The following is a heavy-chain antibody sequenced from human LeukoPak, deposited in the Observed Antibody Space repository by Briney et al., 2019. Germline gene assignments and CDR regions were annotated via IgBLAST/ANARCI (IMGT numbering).Heavy chain of an antibody. CDR3: ARGGRGYSSSWYSKDNYFDY. CDR1: GFTFSSYW. CDR2: INSGGSST. D-gene: IGHD6-13*01. J-gene: IGHJ4*02. Sequence: GGSLRLSCAASGFTFSSYWMHWVRQAPGKGLVWVSRINSGGSSTSCADSVKGRFTISRDNAKNTLYLQMNSLRAEDTAVYYCARGGRGYSSSWYSKDNYFDYWGQGTLVTVSS. V-gene: IGHV3-74*01.